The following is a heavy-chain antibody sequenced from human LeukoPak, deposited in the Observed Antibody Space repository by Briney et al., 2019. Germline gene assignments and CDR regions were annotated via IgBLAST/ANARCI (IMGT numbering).Heavy chain of an antibody. V-gene: IGHV1-69*13. J-gene: IGHJ5*02. D-gene: IGHD3-10*01. CDR2: IIPIFGTA. Sequence: SVKVSCKASGGTFSSYAISWVRQAPGQGLEWMGGIIPIFGTANYAQKFQGRVTITADESTSTACMELSSLRSEDTAVYYCARQSHYYGSGSYYNLRFDPWGQGTLVTVSS. CDR3: ARQSHYYGSGSYYNLRFDP. CDR1: GGTFSSYA.